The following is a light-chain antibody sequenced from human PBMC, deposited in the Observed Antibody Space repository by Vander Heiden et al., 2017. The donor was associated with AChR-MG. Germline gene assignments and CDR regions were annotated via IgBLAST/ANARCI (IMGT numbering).Light chain of an antibody. CDR1: QSVSSSY. CDR3: QQYGSSPT. Sequence: EIVLTQSPGTLPLSPGERATLSCRASQSVSSSYSAWYQQKPGQAPRPLIYGASSRATGIPDRFSGSGSGTDFTLTISRLEPEDFAVYYCQQYGSSPTFGQGTRLEIK. CDR2: GAS. J-gene: IGKJ5*01. V-gene: IGKV3-20*01.